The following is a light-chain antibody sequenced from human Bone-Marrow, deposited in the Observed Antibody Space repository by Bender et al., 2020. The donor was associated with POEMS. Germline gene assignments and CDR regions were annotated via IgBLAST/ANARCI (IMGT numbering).Light chain of an antibody. CDR2: DVS. CDR3: SSYTSSSTVV. J-gene: IGLJ2*01. Sequence: QSALAQPPSASGSPGQSVTISCTGTSSAFGDYSFVSWYQQHPGKAPKLMIYDVSNRPSGVSNRFSGSKSGNTASLTISGLQAEDEADYYCSSYTSSSTVVFGGGTKLTVL. CDR1: SSAFGDYSF. V-gene: IGLV2-14*01.